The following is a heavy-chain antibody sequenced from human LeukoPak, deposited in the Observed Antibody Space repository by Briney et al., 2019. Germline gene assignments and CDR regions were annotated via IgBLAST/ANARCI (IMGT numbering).Heavy chain of an antibody. CDR1: GFTFSSYA. CDR3: AKGAEIDH. V-gene: IGHV3-23*01. Sequence: GGSLRLSCAASGFTFSSYAMSWVRQAPGKGPEWLSAMTGPADTTYYAESVKGRFTISRDYPKSMVYLQMNSLRVEDTAIYYCAKGAEIDHWGQGTLVTVSS. J-gene: IGHJ4*02. CDR2: MTGPADTT.